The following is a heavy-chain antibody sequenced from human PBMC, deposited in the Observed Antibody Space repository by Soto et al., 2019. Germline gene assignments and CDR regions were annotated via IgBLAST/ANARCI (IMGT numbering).Heavy chain of an antibody. CDR1: GGSISDYY. CDR2: LYASGTT. Sequence: QVQLRESGPGLVKPSETLSLTCNVSGGSISDYYWCWIRQPAGKGLEWIGRLYASGTTDYNPSLRGRVTMSVDTSKNHFSLRLNSVTAADTAVYYCTLCATAGYFDLWGRGTLVTVSS. V-gene: IGHV4-4*07. CDR3: TLCATAGYFDL. J-gene: IGHJ2*01.